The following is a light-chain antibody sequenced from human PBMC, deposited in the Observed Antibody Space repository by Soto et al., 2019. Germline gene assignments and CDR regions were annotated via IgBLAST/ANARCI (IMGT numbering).Light chain of an antibody. CDR2: EVT. V-gene: IGLV2-14*01. Sequence: QSALTQPASVSGSPGQSITISCTGTSSDVGGYNFVSWYQQHPGKAPKLMIYEVTDRPSGVSNRFSDSKSGSTASLTISGLQAEDEADYYCSSYTSRNTLAFGGGTKVTVL. CDR1: SSDVGGYNF. CDR3: SSYTSRNTLA. J-gene: IGLJ2*01.